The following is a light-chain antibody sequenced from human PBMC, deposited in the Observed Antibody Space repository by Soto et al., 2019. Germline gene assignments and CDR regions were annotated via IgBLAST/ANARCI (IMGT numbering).Light chain of an antibody. V-gene: IGLV1-44*01. J-gene: IGLJ2*01. CDR2: SND. CDR3: AAWDDSLNGRVV. Sequence: QSVLTQPPSASGTPGQRVTISSSGSSSNIGSNTVHWYQQLPGTAPKLLIYSNDQRPSGVTDRFSGSKSGTSASLAISGLQSEDEADYYCAAWDDSLNGRVVFGGGTKLTVL. CDR1: SSNIGSNT.